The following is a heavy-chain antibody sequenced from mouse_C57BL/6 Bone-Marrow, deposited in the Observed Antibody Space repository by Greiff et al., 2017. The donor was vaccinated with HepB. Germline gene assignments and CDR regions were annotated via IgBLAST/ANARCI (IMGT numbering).Heavy chain of an antibody. J-gene: IGHJ3*01. CDR3: ARPPYYDYSWFAY. CDR1: GFTFSDYY. CDR2: ISNGGGST. Sequence: EVKLVESGGGLVQPGGSLKLSCAASGFTFSDYYMYWVRQTPEKRLEWVAYISNGGGSTYYPDTVKGRFTISRDNAKNTLYLQMSRLKSEDTAMYYCARPPYYDYSWFAYWGQGTLVTVSA. D-gene: IGHD2-4*01. V-gene: IGHV5-12*01.